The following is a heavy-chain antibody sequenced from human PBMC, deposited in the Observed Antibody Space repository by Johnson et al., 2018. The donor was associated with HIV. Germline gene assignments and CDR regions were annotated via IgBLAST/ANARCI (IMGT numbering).Heavy chain of an antibody. V-gene: IGHV3-30*14. CDR2: ISYDGSNK. D-gene: IGHD3-9*01. CDR1: GFIVSSNY. J-gene: IGHJ3*01. CDR3: ARDGRDLVTRGSFDV. Sequence: QVQLVESGGGLIQPGGSLRLSCAASGFIVSSNYMSWVRQAPSKGLEWVAVISYDGSNKYYADSVKGRFTISRDNSKNTLYLQMNSLRPEDTAVYYCARDGRDLVTRGSFDVWGQGTVVTASS.